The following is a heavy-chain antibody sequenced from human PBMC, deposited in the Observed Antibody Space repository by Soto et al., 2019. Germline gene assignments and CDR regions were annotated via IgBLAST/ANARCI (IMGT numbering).Heavy chain of an antibody. J-gene: IGHJ5*02. D-gene: IGHD6-13*01. Sequence: GGSLRLSCAASGFTFSSYSMNWVRQAPGKGLEWVSYISSSSSTIYYADSVKGRFTISRDNAKNSLYLQMNSLRDEDTAVYYCARQAFIIAAAGTGWFDPWGQGTLVTVSS. CDR2: ISSSSSTI. V-gene: IGHV3-48*02. CDR3: ARQAFIIAAAGTGWFDP. CDR1: GFTFSSYS.